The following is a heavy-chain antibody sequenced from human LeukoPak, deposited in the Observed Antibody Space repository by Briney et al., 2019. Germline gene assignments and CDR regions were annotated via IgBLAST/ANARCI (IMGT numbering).Heavy chain of an antibody. CDR3: ARPIRDTHGYPLWYYFDY. J-gene: IGHJ4*02. V-gene: IGHV4-59*12. CDR1: GASISLYY. D-gene: IGHD2-8*01. Sequence: SETLSLTCTVSGASISLYYWSWIRQPPGMVLELVGYVPYSGSTNYNPSLKSRVTISVDTSKSQFSLNLTSVTAADTAVYYCARPIRDTHGYPLWYYFDYWGQGILVTVSS. CDR2: VPYSGST.